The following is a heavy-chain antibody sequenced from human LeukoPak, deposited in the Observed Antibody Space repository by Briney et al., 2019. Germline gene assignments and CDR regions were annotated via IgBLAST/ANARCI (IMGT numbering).Heavy chain of an antibody. CDR3: ARDTRGESDY. V-gene: IGHV3-48*04. Sequence: GGSLRLSCAASGFTVSSNYMSWVRQAPGKGLEWISYINSDSDTVYYSNSVEGRFTISRDNAKNSLYLQMNSLRAEDTAMYYCARDTRGESDYWGHGTLVTVSS. J-gene: IGHJ4*01. D-gene: IGHD3-10*01. CDR1: GFTVSSNY. CDR2: INSDSDTV.